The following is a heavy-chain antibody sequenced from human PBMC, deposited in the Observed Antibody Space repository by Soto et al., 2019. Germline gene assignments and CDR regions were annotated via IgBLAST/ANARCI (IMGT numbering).Heavy chain of an antibody. CDR2: MNPSSGST. Sequence: QVQLEQSGTEVREPGASVRISCKASGYSFTSYFIHWVRQAPGQGLEWLGVMNPSSGSTTYAQRLQGRVFMTRDTSTSTVYMDLSSLRSEDTALYYCARKFTIAGGMDFWGQGTTVTVSS. V-gene: IGHV1-46*04. CDR1: GYSFTSYF. D-gene: IGHD2-15*01. J-gene: IGHJ6*02. CDR3: ARKFTIAGGMDF.